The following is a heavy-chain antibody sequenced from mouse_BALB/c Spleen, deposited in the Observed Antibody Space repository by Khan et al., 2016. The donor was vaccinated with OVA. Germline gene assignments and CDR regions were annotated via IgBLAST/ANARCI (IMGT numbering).Heavy chain of an antibody. D-gene: IGHD1-2*01. Sequence: VQLVESGPGLVAPSQSLSITFTFSGFSLTDYGINWVRQPPGKGLAWLGMLWGDGGTDYNSALKSRLSISKDNSKSQVFLKMNSLQTDDSGGYYCARRLRLGEFAYWGQGTLVTVSA. CDR3: ARRLRLGEFAY. V-gene: IGHV2-6-7*01. CDR2: LWGDGGT. J-gene: IGHJ3*01. CDR1: GFSLTDYG.